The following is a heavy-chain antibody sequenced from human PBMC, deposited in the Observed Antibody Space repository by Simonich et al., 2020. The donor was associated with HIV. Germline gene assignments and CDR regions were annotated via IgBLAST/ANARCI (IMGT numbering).Heavy chain of an antibody. Sequence: QVQLQQWGAGLLKPSETLSLTCAVYGGSFSGYYWSWIRQPPGRGREGIGENKQSGSTNFNPSLKGPVTISVDTSKTQFALKLSYVTAAYTSVYYWATTINYEDAFDIWGQGTMVTVSS. CDR1: GGSFSGYY. J-gene: IGHJ3*02. V-gene: IGHV4-34*01. D-gene: IGHD4-4*01. CDR3: ATTINYEDAFDI. CDR2: NKQSGST.